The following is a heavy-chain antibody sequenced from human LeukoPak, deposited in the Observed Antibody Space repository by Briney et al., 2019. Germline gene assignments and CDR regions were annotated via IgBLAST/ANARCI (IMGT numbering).Heavy chain of an antibody. D-gene: IGHD3-22*01. CDR2: LSWNSGSI. CDR1: GFTFDDYV. V-gene: IGHV3-9*01. J-gene: IGHJ3*02. CDR3: AKDSYDSSGYYYLSTAFDI. Sequence: GGSLRLSCAASGFTFDDYVMHWVRPAPGKGLEWVSGLSWNSGSIGYADSVKGRFTISRDNAKNSLYLQMNSLRAEDTALYYCAKDSYDSSGYYYLSTAFDIWGQGTMVTVSS.